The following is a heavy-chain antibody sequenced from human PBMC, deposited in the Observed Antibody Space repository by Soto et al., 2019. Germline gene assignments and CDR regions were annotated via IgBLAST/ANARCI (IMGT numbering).Heavy chain of an antibody. CDR3: ARLDFRVNWFDP. CDR1: GGSISSGGYS. D-gene: IGHD3-3*01. V-gene: IGHV4-30-2*01. Sequence: PSETLSLTCAVSGGSISSGGYSWIWIRQPPGKGLEWIGYIYHSGSTYYNPSLKSRVTISVDRSKNQFSLKLSSVTAADTAVYYCARLDFRVNWFDPWGQGTLVTVSS. CDR2: IYHSGST. J-gene: IGHJ5*02.